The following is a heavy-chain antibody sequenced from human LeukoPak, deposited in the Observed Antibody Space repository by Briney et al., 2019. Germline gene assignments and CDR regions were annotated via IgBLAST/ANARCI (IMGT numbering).Heavy chain of an antibody. Sequence: GASVKVSCKASGYTFTSYDINWVRQAPGQGLEWMGWINPNSGGTNYAQKFQGRVTMTRDTSISTACMELSRLRSDDTAVYYCARGADYGDYVNWFDPWGQGTLVTVSS. D-gene: IGHD4-17*01. CDR1: GYTFTSYD. CDR3: ARGADYGDYVNWFDP. J-gene: IGHJ5*02. CDR2: INPNSGGT. V-gene: IGHV1-2*02.